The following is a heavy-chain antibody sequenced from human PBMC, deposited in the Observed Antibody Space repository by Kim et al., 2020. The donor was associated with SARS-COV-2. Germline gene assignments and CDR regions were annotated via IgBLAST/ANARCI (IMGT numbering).Heavy chain of an antibody. Sequence: EAVEGRFTSSRENSKNALYLQMNSLSAEDTAVYYCAKDGGLRPLYYMDVWGKGTTVTVSS. J-gene: IGHJ6*03. CDR3: AKDGGLRPLYYMDV. D-gene: IGHD3-16*01. V-gene: IGHV3-23*01.